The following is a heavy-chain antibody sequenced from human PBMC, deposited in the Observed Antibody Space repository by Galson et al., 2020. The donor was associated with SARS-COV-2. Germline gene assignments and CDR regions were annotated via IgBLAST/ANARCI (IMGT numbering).Heavy chain of an antibody. CDR1: GGSITRYY. CDR2: ISHSGRT. J-gene: IGHJ6*02. Sequence: SETLSLTCAAYGGSITRYYSSWIRHRPGQGLEWLWVISHSGRTNSNPYLKRPPPISVATSEDQFSLQLSSVTSADTAVYYCARGLEGVHAAMVTYYYYYGMDVWGQGATVAVSS. V-gene: IGHV4-34*01. CDR3: ARGLEGVHAAMVTYYYYYGMDV. D-gene: IGHD5-18*01.